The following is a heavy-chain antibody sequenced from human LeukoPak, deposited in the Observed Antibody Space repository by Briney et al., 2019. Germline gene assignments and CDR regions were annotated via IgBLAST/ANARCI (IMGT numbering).Heavy chain of an antibody. CDR3: ARGLTLLGYCSSTSCLMNY. D-gene: IGHD2-2*01. CDR1: GFTLSSYW. Sequence: GGSLRLSCAVSGFTLSSYWMHWVRQAPGKGLVWVSRIDSDGSTTDYADSVKGRFTISRDNANNTLYLQMNSLRAEDAGVYYCARGLTLLGYCSSTSCLMNYWGQGTLVTVTS. CDR2: IDSDGSTT. V-gene: IGHV3-74*01. J-gene: IGHJ4*02.